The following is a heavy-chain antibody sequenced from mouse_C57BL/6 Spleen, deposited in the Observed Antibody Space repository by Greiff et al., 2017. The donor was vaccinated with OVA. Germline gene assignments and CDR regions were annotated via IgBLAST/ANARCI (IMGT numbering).Heavy chain of an antibody. D-gene: IGHD1-1*01. CDR3: ARREGIYYYFDY. CDR2: ISGGGGNT. J-gene: IGHJ2*01. V-gene: IGHV5-9*01. Sequence: DVKLVESGGGLVKPGGSLKLSCAASGFTFSSYTMSWVRQTPEKRLEWVATISGGGGNTYYPDSVKGRFTISRDNAKNTLYLQMSSLRSEDTALYYCARREGIYYYFDYWGQGTTLTVSS. CDR1: GFTFSSYT.